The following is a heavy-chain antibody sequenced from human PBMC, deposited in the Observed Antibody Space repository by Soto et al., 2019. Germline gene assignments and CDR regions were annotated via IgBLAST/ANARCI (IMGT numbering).Heavy chain of an antibody. J-gene: IGHJ5*02. CDR2: IYTSGST. CDR1: GGSISSYY. Sequence: QVQLQESGPGLVKPSETLSLTCTVSGGSISSYYWSWIRQPAGKGLEWIGRIYTSGSTNYNPSLKGRVNMSVDTSKNQFSLKLSSVTAADTAVYYCARDRRGGDYEARSVWFDPWGQGTLVTVSS. V-gene: IGHV4-4*07. D-gene: IGHD4-17*01. CDR3: ARDRRGGDYEARSVWFDP.